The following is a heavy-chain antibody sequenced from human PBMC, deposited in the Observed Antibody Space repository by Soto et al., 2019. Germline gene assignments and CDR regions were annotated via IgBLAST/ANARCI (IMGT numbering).Heavy chain of an antibody. J-gene: IGHJ6*02. D-gene: IGHD6-13*01. Sequence: PGESLKISCKGSGYSFTSYWIGWVRQMPGKGIERMRIIYPGDSDTRYSPSFQGQVTISADKSISTAYLQWSSLKASDTAMYYCARQQLVHYYYSYGMDVWGQGTTVIVSS. V-gene: IGHV5-51*01. CDR2: IYPGDSDT. CDR1: GYSFTSYW. CDR3: ARQQLVHYYYSYGMDV.